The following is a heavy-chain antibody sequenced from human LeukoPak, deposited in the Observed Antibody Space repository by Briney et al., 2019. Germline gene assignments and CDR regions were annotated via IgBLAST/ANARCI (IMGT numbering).Heavy chain of an antibody. J-gene: IGHJ4*02. V-gene: IGHV4-34*01. CDR1: GGSFSGYY. D-gene: IGHD6-6*01. Sequence: SETLSLTCAVYGGSFSGYYWSWIRQPPGKGLEWGGEINHSGSTNYNPSLKSRVTISVDTSKNQFSLKLSSVTAADTAVYYCARGRGMSSIAARLVYWGQGTLVTVSS. CDR2: INHSGST. CDR3: ARGRGMSSIAARLVY.